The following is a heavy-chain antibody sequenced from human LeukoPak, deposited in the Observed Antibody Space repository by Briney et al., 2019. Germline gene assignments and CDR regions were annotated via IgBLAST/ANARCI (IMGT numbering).Heavy chain of an antibody. V-gene: IGHV4-39*02. CDR1: GGSITSSSYY. J-gene: IGHJ4*02. D-gene: IGHD2-2*01. CDR2: LFYSGST. CDR3: ARGVVPAATAEYYFDY. Sequence: SETLSLTRTVSGGSITSSSYYWGWIRQPPGKGLEWIGSLFYSGSTYYNPSLKSRVTISVDTSKNQFSLKLSSVTAADTAVYYCARGVVPAATAEYYFDYWGQGTLVTVSS.